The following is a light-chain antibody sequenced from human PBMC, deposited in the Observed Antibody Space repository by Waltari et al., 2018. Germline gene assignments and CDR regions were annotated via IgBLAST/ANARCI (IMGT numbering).Light chain of an antibody. Sequence: ETVMTQSPATLSVYPGERPTLSCRASQRIKNNLAWYQQKGGQAPRLLLFDASTRATGISARFSGSGYGTEFTLTISSLQSEDFAVYYCQQYDNWPLTFGQGTRLDIK. CDR1: QRIKNN. CDR3: QQYDNWPLT. CDR2: DAS. V-gene: IGKV3-15*01. J-gene: IGKJ5*01.